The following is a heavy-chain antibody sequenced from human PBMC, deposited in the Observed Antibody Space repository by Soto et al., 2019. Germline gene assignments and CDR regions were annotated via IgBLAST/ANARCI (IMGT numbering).Heavy chain of an antibody. CDR1: GYTFTSYA. D-gene: IGHD6-13*01. V-gene: IGHV1-3*01. CDR3: ATPGAAAGIYGMDV. CDR2: INAGNGNT. J-gene: IGHJ6*02. Sequence: ASVKVSCKASGYTFTSYAMHWVRQAPGQRLGWMGWINAGNGNTKYSQKFQGRVTITRDTSASTAYMELSSLRSEDTAVYYCATPGAAAGIYGMDVWGQGTTVTVSS.